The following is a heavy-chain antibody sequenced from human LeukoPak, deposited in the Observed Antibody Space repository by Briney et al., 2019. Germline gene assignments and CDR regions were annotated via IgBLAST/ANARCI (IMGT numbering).Heavy chain of an antibody. J-gene: IGHJ5*02. Sequence: GGSLRLSCAASGFTFSSYWKSWVRQAPGKGLEWGVNKKQHGREKYYTDSVKGRFTISRDNAKNSLYLQMNSLRSEDTAVYYCARSDTGLEWGRNWFDPWGQGTLVTVSS. V-gene: IGHV3-7*01. D-gene: IGHD3-3*01. CDR2: KKQHGREK. CDR3: ARSDTGLEWGRNWFDP. CDR1: GFTFSSYW.